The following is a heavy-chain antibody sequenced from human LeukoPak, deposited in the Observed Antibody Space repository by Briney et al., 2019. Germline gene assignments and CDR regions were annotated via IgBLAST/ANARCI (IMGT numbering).Heavy chain of an antibody. Sequence: GGSLTLSCAASGFTFSSHWMSWIRQAPGKGLEWVANIKQDESEKFYVDCVKGRFTISRDNAKQSLYLKMDSLRAEDTAVYYCVRDKGGLLGVFDYWGPGTLVTVSS. CDR2: IKQDESEK. CDR1: GFTFSSHW. V-gene: IGHV3-7*01. CDR3: VRDKGGLLGVFDY. D-gene: IGHD3-16*01. J-gene: IGHJ4*02.